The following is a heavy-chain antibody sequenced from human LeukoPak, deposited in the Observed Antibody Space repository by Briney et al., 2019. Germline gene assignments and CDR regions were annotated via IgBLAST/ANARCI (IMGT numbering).Heavy chain of an antibody. CDR3: AKDGYDGSGAYIDY. Sequence: GGSLRLSCAASGFTFSSYSMNWVRQAPGKGLEWVSSISSSSSYIYYADSVKGRFTISRDNAKNSLYLQMNSLRAEDTAVYYCAKDGYDGSGAYIDYWGQGTLVTVPS. D-gene: IGHD3-22*01. CDR2: ISSSSSYI. V-gene: IGHV3-21*01. J-gene: IGHJ4*02. CDR1: GFTFSSYS.